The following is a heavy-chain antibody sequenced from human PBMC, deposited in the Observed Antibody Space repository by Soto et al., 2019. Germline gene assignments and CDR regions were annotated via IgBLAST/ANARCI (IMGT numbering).Heavy chain of an antibody. CDR1: GYTFTGYY. CDR3: ARGGSVIAAAGTGAFDI. CDR2: INPNSGGT. Sequence: ASVKVSFKASGYTFTGYYMHWVRQAPGQGLEWMGWINPNSGGTNYAQKFQGWVTMTRDTSISTAYMELSRLRSDDTAVYYCARGGSVIAAAGTGAFDIWGQGTMVTVSS. D-gene: IGHD6-13*01. J-gene: IGHJ3*02. V-gene: IGHV1-2*04.